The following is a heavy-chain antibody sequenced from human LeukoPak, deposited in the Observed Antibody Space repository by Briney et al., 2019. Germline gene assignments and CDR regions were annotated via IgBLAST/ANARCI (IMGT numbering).Heavy chain of an antibody. CDR2: IGNNGDTI. D-gene: IGHD6-19*01. V-gene: IGHV3-11*01. J-gene: IGHJ4*02. Sequence: YPGGSLRLSCAASGFTFSDYYMNWIRQAPGKGLEWVSYIGNNGDTIYYADSVKGRFTISRDNSKNTLYLQMNSLRAEDTAVYYCAKDPGPYSSGWSILHTGENFDYWGQGTLVTVSS. CDR3: AKDPGPYSSGWSILHTGENFDY. CDR1: GFTFSDYY.